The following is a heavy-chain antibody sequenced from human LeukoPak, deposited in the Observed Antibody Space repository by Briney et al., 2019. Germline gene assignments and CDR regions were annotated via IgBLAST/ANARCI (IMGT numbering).Heavy chain of an antibody. Sequence: GGSLRLSCAASGFTFSSYSMNWVRQAPGKGLEWVSYIDSSGSTIYYADSVKGRLTISRDNAKNSLYLQMNSLRAEDTAVYYCARGVVARPLDYWGQGTLATVSS. CDR2: IDSSGSTI. J-gene: IGHJ4*02. CDR1: GFTFSSYS. D-gene: IGHD2-15*01. CDR3: ARGVVARPLDY. V-gene: IGHV3-48*04.